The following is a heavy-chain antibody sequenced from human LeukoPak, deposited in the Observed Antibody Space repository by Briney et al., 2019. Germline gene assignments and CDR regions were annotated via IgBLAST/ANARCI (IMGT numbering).Heavy chain of an antibody. Sequence: GGSLTLSCAVSGFTFSSYSMTWVRQAPGKGLEWVSSISSSSGYKHYADSVKGRFTISRDNAKNSLYLQMDSLRAEDAAVYYCARTSGESTAALRAPFDHWGQGTLATVSS. CDR1: GFTFSSYS. CDR2: ISSSSGYK. J-gene: IGHJ4*02. CDR3: ARTSGESTAALRAPFDH. D-gene: IGHD6-6*01. V-gene: IGHV3-21*04.